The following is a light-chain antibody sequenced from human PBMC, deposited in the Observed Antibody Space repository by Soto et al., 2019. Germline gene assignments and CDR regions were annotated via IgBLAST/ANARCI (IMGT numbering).Light chain of an antibody. V-gene: IGKV1-39*01. CDR3: QQSYRTPYT. CDR1: QSISSY. CDR2: AAS. Sequence: DIQMTQSPSSLSASVGDRVTITCRASQSISSYLNWYQQKPGKAPKLLIYAASSLQSGVPSRFSGSVSGTDLTLTISSLQPEDFATYYCQQSYRTPYTFRQGTNLHIK. J-gene: IGKJ2*01.